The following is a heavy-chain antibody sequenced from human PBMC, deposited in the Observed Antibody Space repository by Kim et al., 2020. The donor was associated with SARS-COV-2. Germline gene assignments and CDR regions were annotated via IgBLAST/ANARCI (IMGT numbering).Heavy chain of an antibody. Sequence: SETLSLTCTVSGGSISSYYWSWIRQPPGKGLEWIGYIYYSGSTNYNPSLKSRVTISVDTSKNQFSLKLSSVTAADTAVYYCARVNRAYCGGDCFPYWYFDLWGRGTLVTVSS. CDR3: ARVNRAYCGGDCFPYWYFDL. CDR1: GGSISSYY. V-gene: IGHV4-59*01. D-gene: IGHD2-21*02. J-gene: IGHJ2*01. CDR2: IYYSGST.